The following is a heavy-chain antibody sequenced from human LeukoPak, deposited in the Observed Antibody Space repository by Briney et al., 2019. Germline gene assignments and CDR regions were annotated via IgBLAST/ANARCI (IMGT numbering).Heavy chain of an antibody. D-gene: IGHD3-16*01. CDR2: LSSRSSSI. CDR1: GFTFSSYW. CDR3: ARDSMITFGGVTFDH. V-gene: IGHV3-48*01. J-gene: IGHJ4*02. Sequence: PGGSLRLSCAASGFTFSSYWMHWVRQAPGKGLEWLSYLSSRSSSIYYADSVKGRFTISRDNAKNSLYLQLNSLRAEDTAVYYCARDSMITFGGVTFDHWGQGTLVTVSS.